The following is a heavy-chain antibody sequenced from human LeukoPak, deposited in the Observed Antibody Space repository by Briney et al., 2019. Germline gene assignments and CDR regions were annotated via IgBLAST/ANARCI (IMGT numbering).Heavy chain of an antibody. CDR3: ARHLITGTTYRQGFDI. Sequence: SETLSLTCAVYGGSFSGYYWSWIRQPPGKGLEWIGEINHSGSTNYSPSFKSRVTISVDTSKNQFSLKLNSVTAADTAVYYCARHLITGTTYRQGFDIWGQGTMVAVSS. V-gene: IGHV4-34*01. CDR1: GGSFSGYY. CDR2: INHSGST. D-gene: IGHD1-1*01. J-gene: IGHJ3*02.